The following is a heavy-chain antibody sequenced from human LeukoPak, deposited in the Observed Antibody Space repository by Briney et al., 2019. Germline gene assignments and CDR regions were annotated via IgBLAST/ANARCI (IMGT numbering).Heavy chain of an antibody. J-gene: IGHJ4*02. CDR1: GGSISSSYFY. Sequence: SETLSLTCTVSGGSISSSYFYWDWIRQPPGKGLEWIRSMYYSGSTYYNPSLKRRVTISVDMSKNQFSLKLSSVTAADTAVYYCARSSRDGYNYFDYWGQGTLVTVSS. D-gene: IGHD5-24*01. CDR3: ARSSRDGYNYFDY. CDR2: MYYSGST. V-gene: IGHV4-39*01.